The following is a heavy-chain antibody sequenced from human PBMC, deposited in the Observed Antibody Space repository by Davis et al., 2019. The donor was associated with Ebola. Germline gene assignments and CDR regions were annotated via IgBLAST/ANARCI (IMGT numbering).Heavy chain of an antibody. Sequence: GESLKISCAASGFPFRSYEMSWVRQAPGKGLEWVSYISSGGGTKYYGDSVKGRFTISRDGAENSLYLQMNSLRVEDTAVYFCARYSYDTSGYFWDLRGQGTLVTVSS. J-gene: IGHJ5*02. CDR1: GFPFRSYE. CDR3: ARYSYDTSGYFWDL. D-gene: IGHD3-22*01. V-gene: IGHV3-48*03. CDR2: ISSGGGTK.